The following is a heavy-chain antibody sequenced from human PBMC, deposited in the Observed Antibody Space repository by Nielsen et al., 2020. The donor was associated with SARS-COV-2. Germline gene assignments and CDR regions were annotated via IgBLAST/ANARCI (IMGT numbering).Heavy chain of an antibody. CDR3: AKSPHIVVVPAYLYGMDV. D-gene: IGHD2-2*01. CDR1: GFTFSNAW. Sequence: GESLKISCAASGFTFSNAWMSWVRQAPGEGLEWVGRIKSKTDGGTTDYAAPVKGRFTISRDDSKNTLYLQMNSLKTEDTAVYYCAKSPHIVVVPAYLYGMDVWGQGTTVTVSS. CDR2: IKSKTDGGTT. V-gene: IGHV3-15*01. J-gene: IGHJ6*02.